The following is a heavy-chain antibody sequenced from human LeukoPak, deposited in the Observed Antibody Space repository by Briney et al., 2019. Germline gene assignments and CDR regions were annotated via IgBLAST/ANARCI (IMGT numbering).Heavy chain of an antibody. CDR2: IYSGGST. V-gene: IGHV3-53*01. CDR3: ARDSSGWYWSAFDI. Sequence: GGSLRLSCAASGFTVSSNYMRWVRQAPGKGLEWVSVIYSGGSTYYADSVKGRFTISRDNSKNTLYLQMNSLRAEDTAVYYCARDSSGWYWSAFDIWGQGTMVTVSS. D-gene: IGHD6-19*01. J-gene: IGHJ3*02. CDR1: GFTVSSNY.